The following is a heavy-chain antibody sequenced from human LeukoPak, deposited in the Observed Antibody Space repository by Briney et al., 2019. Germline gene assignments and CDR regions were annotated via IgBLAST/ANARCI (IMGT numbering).Heavy chain of an antibody. V-gene: IGHV4-59*12. CDR1: GASLSSYY. CDR3: ASVRPLWGSYLNY. CDR2: VYFSGST. Sequence: SETLSLTCGVSGASLSSYYWGWIRQPPGKGLEWIGYVYFSGSTNYNPSLKSRVSTSVDTSKNQFSLKLSSVTAADTAVYYCASVRPLWGSYLNYWGQGTLVTVSS. D-gene: IGHD3-16*02. J-gene: IGHJ4*02.